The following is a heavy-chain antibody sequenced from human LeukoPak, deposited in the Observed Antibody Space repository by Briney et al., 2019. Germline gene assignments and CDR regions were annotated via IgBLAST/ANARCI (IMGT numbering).Heavy chain of an antibody. J-gene: IGHJ4*02. D-gene: IGHD2-21*02. V-gene: IGHV3-23*01. CDR1: GFTFSSYA. CDR3: AGAYCGGDCHLYYFDY. CDR2: ISGSGGST. Sequence: GGSLSLSCAASGFTFSSYAMSWVRQAPGKGLEWVSAISGSGGSTYYADSVKGRFTISRDNSKNTLYLQMNSLRAEDTAVYYCAGAYCGGDCHLYYFDYWGQGTLVTVSS.